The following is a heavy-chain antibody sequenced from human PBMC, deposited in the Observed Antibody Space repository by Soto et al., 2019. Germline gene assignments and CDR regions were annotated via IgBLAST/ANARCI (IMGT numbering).Heavy chain of an antibody. CDR3: ARLRYYGDSDY. Sequence: SETLSLTCAVYGGSFSGYYWSWIRQPPGKGLEWIGEINHSGSTNYNPSLKSRVTISVDTSKNQFSLKLSSVTAADTAVYYCARLRYYGDSDYWGQGTLVTVSS. CDR2: INHSGST. J-gene: IGHJ4*02. CDR1: GGSFSGYY. D-gene: IGHD4-17*01. V-gene: IGHV4-34*01.